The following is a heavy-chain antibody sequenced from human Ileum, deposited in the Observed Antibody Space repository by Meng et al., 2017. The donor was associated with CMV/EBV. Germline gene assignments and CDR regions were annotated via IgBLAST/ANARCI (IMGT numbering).Heavy chain of an antibody. V-gene: IGHV3-15*07. J-gene: IGHJ4*02. CDR3: ATDRLLSSRWYFDY. CDR2: IKSNSDGGAT. D-gene: IGHD6-13*01. Sequence: GFTLSNAWMNWVRQAPGKGPEWVGRIKSNSDGGATDYTAPVRGRFTISRDDSQNTLYLQMNSLETEDTGVYYCATDRLLSSRWYFDYWGQGTLVTVSS. CDR1: GFTLSNAW.